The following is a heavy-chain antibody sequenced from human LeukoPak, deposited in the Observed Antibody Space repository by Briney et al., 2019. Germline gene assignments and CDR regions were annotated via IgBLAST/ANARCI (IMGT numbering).Heavy chain of an antibody. CDR2: INHSGST. CDR1: GGSFSGYY. CDR3: ARGLPRRRQGNWFDP. Sequence: KPSETLSLTCAVYGGSFSGYYWSWIRQPPGKGLEWIGEINHSGSTNYSPSLKSRVTISVDTSKNQFSLKLSSVTAADTAVYYCARGLPRRRQGNWFDPWGQGTQVIVSS. V-gene: IGHV4-34*01. J-gene: IGHJ5*02.